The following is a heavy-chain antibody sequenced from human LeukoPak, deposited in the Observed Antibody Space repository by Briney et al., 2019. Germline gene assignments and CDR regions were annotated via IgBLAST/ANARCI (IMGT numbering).Heavy chain of an antibody. Sequence: PGGSLRLSCVASGSTFSNFWMSWVRQAPGKGLEWVANIKGDGSEKYHADSVKGRFTISRDNAKNSLYLQMNSLKIEDTAVYYCTTALTGSPNNYWGQGTLVTVSS. J-gene: IGHJ4*02. CDR3: TTALTGSPNNY. V-gene: IGHV3-7*05. D-gene: IGHD3-9*01. CDR1: GSTFSNFW. CDR2: IKGDGSEK.